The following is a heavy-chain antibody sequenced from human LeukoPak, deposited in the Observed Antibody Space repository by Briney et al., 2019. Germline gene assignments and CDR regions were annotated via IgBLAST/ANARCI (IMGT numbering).Heavy chain of an antibody. Sequence: SETLSLTCTVSGYSISSGYYWGWIRPPPGKGLEWIGSIYHSGSTYYNPSLKSRVTISVDTSKNQFSLKLSSVTAADTAVYYCARRIAAAGTWWFDPWGQGTLVTVSS. V-gene: IGHV4-38-2*02. CDR1: GYSISSGYY. CDR2: IYHSGST. CDR3: ARRIAAAGTWWFDP. D-gene: IGHD6-13*01. J-gene: IGHJ5*02.